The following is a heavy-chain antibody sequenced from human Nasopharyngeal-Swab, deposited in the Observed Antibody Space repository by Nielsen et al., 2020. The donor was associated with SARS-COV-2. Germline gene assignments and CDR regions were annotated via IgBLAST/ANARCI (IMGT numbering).Heavy chain of an antibody. Sequence: GESLKISCAASGFTFSSYGMHWVRQAPGKGLEWVAVIWYDGSNKYYADSVKGRFTISRDNSKNTLYLQMNSLRAEDTAVYYCARGYGDYGMGVWGQGTTVTVSS. J-gene: IGHJ6*02. CDR2: IWYDGSNK. CDR3: ARGYGDYGMGV. V-gene: IGHV3-33*01. D-gene: IGHD4-17*01. CDR1: GFTFSSYG.